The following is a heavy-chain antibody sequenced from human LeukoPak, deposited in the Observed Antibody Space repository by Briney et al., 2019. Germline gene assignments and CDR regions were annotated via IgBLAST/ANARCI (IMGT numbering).Heavy chain of an antibody. CDR3: ARDHRDSSSSRGYYFDY. CDR2: INPSGGST. V-gene: IGHV1-46*01. Sequence: ASVKVSCKASGYTFTNYYMHWVRQAPGQGLEWMGIINPSGGSTSPAQKFQGRVTMTRDTSTSTFYMELSSLRSEDTAVYYCARDHRDSSSSRGYYFDYWGQGTLVTVSS. CDR1: GYTFTNYY. D-gene: IGHD6-6*01. J-gene: IGHJ4*02.